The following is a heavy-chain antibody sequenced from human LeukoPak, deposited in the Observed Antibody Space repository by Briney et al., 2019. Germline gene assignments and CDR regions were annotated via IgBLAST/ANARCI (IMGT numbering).Heavy chain of an antibody. V-gene: IGHV1-2*02. J-gene: IGHJ4*02. CDR3: ARESPSSCSSTSCYPGY. Sequence: ASVKVSCKASGYTFTGYYMHWVRQAPGQGLEWMGWINSNSGGTNYAQKFQGRVTMTRDTSISTAYMELSRLRSDDTAVYYCARESPSSCSSTSCYPGYWGQGTLVTVSS. D-gene: IGHD2-2*01. CDR2: INSNSGGT. CDR1: GYTFTGYY.